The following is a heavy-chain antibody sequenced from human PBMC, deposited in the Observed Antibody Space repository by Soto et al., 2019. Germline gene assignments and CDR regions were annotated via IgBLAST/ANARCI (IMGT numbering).Heavy chain of an antibody. CDR3: ARDLEGGCSGGSCYSGDY. D-gene: IGHD2-15*01. Sequence: QVQLVQSGAEVKKPGASVKVSCKASGYTFTDYHMHWVRQAPGQGPEWMGWINCDSGATNYAQKFQDRVTMTRDTSITTAYMEVRRLRSDDTAVYYCARDLEGGCSGGSCYSGDYWGQGTLVTVSS. J-gene: IGHJ4*02. CDR1: GYTFTDYH. V-gene: IGHV1-2*02. CDR2: INCDSGAT.